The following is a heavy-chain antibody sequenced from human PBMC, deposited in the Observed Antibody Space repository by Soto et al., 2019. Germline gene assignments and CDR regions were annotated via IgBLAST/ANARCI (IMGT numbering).Heavy chain of an antibody. J-gene: IGHJ4*02. V-gene: IGHV3-23*01. D-gene: IGHD1-26*01. Sequence: GESLKISCAASGFTFSSYAMSWVRQAPGKGLEWVSAISGSGGSTYYADSVKGRFTISRDNSKNTLYLQMNSLRAEDTAVYYCAKALVGALDIDYWGQGTLVTVSS. CDR1: GFTFSSYA. CDR2: ISGSGGST. CDR3: AKALVGALDIDY.